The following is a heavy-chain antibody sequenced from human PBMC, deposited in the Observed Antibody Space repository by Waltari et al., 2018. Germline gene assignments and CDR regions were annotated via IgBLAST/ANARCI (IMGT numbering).Heavy chain of an antibody. CDR2: INHSGST. J-gene: IGHJ3*01. CDR1: GGSFSGYY. D-gene: IGHD5-18*01. Sequence: QVQLQQWGAGLLKPSETLSLTCAVYGGSFSGYYWSWIRQPPGKGLEWIGEINHSGSTNYNPSLKSRVTISVDTSKNQFSLKLSSVTAADTAVYYCARGGLAGRDVDTAMVLWGQGTMVTVSS. CDR3: ARGGLAGRDVDTAMVL. V-gene: IGHV4-34*01.